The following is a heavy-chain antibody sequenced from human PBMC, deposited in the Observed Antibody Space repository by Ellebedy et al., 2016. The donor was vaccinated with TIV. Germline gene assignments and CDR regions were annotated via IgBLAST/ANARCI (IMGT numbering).Heavy chain of an antibody. Sequence: GGSLRLSCVASGFPFSSYDMHWVRQAPGKGLEWVAVISYDGNNEYYVDSVKGRFTISRDNSKNTLYLQMNSLRAEDSAVYYCARDSVFEGWNYDFWSGYYLDWGQGTLVTVSS. D-gene: IGHD3-3*01. CDR1: GFPFSSYD. CDR2: ISYDGNNE. V-gene: IGHV3-30*03. J-gene: IGHJ4*02. CDR3: ARDSVFEGWNYDFWSGYYLD.